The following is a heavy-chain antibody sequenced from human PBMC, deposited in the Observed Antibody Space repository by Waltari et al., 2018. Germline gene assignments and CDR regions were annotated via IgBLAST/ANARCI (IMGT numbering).Heavy chain of an antibody. V-gene: IGHV4-38-2*01. J-gene: IGHJ4*02. CDR3: ARQNSPYYFDY. Sequence: QVQLQESGPGLVKPSETLSLTCAVSGYSISSGYYWGWIRQPPGKGLEWIGSIYHSGSTYYNPSLKSRVTMSVDTSKNQFSLKLSSVTAADTAVYYCARQNSPYYFDYWGQGTLVTVSS. CDR1: GYSISSGYY. CDR2: IYHSGST. D-gene: IGHD2-21*01.